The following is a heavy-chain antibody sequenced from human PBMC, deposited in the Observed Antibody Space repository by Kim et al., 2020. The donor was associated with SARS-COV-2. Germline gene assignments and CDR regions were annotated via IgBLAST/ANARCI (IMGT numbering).Heavy chain of an antibody. CDR2: LYTSGST. CDR3: ARAGRDGYNHYYYNGMDV. Sequence: SETLSLTCTVSGGSVSSYYWSWIRQPAGEGLEWIGRLYTSGSTIYNPSFKSRVSMSIDTSKNQFSLKLSSVTAADTAVYYCARAGRDGYNHYYYNGMDV. V-gene: IGHV4-4*07. CDR1: GGSVSSYY. D-gene: IGHD5-12*01. J-gene: IGHJ6*01.